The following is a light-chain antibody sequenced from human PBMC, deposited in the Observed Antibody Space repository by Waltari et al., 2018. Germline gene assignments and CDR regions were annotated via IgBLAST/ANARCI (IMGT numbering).Light chain of an antibody. CDR2: GAS. CDR3: QQYGISPRT. CDR1: QSVSSSY. Sequence: EIVLTQSPGTLSLSPGERASLSCRASQSVSSSYLAWYQQTPGQAPRLLIYGASSSATGIPDRFRGSGSGTDFTLTISRLEPEDFAVYYCQQYGISPRTFGQGTKVEIK. J-gene: IGKJ1*01. V-gene: IGKV3-20*01.